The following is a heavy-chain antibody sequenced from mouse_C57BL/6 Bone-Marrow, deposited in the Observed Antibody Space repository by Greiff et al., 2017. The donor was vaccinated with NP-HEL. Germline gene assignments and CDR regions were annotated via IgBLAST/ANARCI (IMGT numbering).Heavy chain of an antibody. Sequence: QVQLQQSGAELVKPGASVKLSCKASGYTFTSYWMHWVKQRPGRGLEWIGRIDPNSGGTKYNEKFKSKATLTVDKPSSTAYMQLSSLTSEESAVYYCARRTSYYGSRYYYAMDYWGQGTSVTVSS. CDR2: IDPNSGGT. V-gene: IGHV1-72*01. CDR1: GYTFTSYW. CDR3: ARRTSYYGSRYYYAMDY. D-gene: IGHD1-1*01. J-gene: IGHJ4*01.